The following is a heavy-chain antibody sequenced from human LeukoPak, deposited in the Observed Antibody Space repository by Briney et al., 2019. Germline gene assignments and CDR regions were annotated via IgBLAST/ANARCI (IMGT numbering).Heavy chain of an antibody. J-gene: IGHJ6*03. CDR2: IYYSGST. CDR3: ARDLHSSSWYGGLYYYYYYMDV. D-gene: IGHD6-13*01. Sequence: SETLSLTCTVSGGSISSYYWSWIRQPPGKGLEWIGYIYYSGSTNYNPSLKSRVTISVDTSKNQFSLKLSSVTAADTAVYYCARDLHSSSWYGGLYYYYYYMDVWGKGTTVTVSS. V-gene: IGHV4-59*01. CDR1: GGSISSYY.